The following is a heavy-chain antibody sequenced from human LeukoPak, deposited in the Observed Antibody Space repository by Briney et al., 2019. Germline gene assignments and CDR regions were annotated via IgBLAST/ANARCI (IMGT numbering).Heavy chain of an antibody. CDR2: ILYDGSNK. CDR1: GFTFSSYG. J-gene: IGHJ6*02. Sequence: GGSLRLSCAASGFTFSSYGMHWVRQAPGKGLEWVAFILYDGSNKYYADSVKGRLTISRDNSKNTLYLQMNSLRAEDTAVYYCARGGHSGMDVWGQGTTVTVSS. V-gene: IGHV3-30*02. CDR3: ARGGHSGMDV.